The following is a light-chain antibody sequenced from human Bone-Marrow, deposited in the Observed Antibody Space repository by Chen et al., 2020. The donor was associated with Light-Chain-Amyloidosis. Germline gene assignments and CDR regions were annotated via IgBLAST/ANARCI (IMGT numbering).Light chain of an antibody. CDR1: QSLLYTSNNKNY. J-gene: IGKJ1*01. Sequence: DIVMTQSPDSLAVSLGERATINCKSSQSLLYTSNNKNYLTWYQQKPGQPPKLLIHWASTRETGVPDRFSGSGSGTDFTLTISSKQAEDVAVYYCQQYYSSPRWTFGQGTRVEIK. CDR2: WAS. CDR3: QQYYSSPRWT. V-gene: IGKV4-1*01.